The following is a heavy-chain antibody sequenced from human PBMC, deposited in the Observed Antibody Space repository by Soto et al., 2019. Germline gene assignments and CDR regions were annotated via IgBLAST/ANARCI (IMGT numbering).Heavy chain of an antibody. CDR2: IIPIFGTA. D-gene: IGHD3-22*01. J-gene: IGHJ3*02. CDR3: ARVGYYDSSGYHGNAFDI. V-gene: IGHV1-69*06. CDR1: GGTFSSYA. Sequence: SVKVSCKASGGTFSSYAISWVRQAPGQGLEWMGGIIPIFGTANYAQKFQGRVTITADKSTSTAYMELSSLRSEDTAVYYCARVGYYDSSGYHGNAFDIWGQGTMVTVSS.